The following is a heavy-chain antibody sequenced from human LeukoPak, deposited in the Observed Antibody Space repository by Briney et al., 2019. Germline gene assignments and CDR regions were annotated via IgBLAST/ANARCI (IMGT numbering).Heavy chain of an antibody. Sequence: GGPLRLSCTASGFTFSSYGTHWVRQAPGEGLEWVALISSDGNNKYYADSVKGRFSISRDNSKNTLYLQMNSLRTDDTAVYYCARIGYSISWSGDYWGQGSLVTVSS. D-gene: IGHD6-13*01. CDR2: ISSDGNNK. CDR1: GFTFSSYG. V-gene: IGHV3-30*03. J-gene: IGHJ4*02. CDR3: ARIGYSISWSGDY.